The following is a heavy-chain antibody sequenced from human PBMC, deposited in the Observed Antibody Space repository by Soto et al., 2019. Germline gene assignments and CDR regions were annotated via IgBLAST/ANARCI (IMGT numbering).Heavy chain of an antibody. CDR2: IYGDDDK. D-gene: IGHD3-10*01. CDR3: ANRPTDGSGSSSWFDS. V-gene: IGHV2-5*02. CDR1: GFSLYTSGVG. Sequence: QITLKESGPPLVEPTQTLTLTCTFSGFSLYTSGVGVAWIRQPPGKSLEWLALIYGDDDKRYSPFLNNRVTITKDTSKNQVVITMTNMDPLDTATYYCANRPTDGSGSSSWFDSWGPGILVTVAS. J-gene: IGHJ5*01.